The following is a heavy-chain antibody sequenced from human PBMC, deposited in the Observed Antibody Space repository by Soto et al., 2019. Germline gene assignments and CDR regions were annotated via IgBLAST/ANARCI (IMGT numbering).Heavy chain of an antibody. V-gene: IGHV3-11*06. D-gene: IGHD6-19*01. J-gene: IGHJ3*02. CDR1: GFNFSDSY. CDR3: ARHSKLGSGWFDAFDI. CDR2: ISTSSTYT. Sequence: ESGGGLVKPGGSLRLSCAASGFNFSDSYMSWIRQAPGKGLEWVSYISTSSTYTNYADSVRGRFTVSRDNAQNSLFLQMNSLRAEDTAVYYCARHSKLGSGWFDAFDIWGQGTMATVSS.